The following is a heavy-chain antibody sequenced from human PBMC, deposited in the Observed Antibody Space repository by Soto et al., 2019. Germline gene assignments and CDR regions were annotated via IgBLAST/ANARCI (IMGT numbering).Heavy chain of an antibody. Sequence: GGSLRLSCAASGFTFNSYAMSGVRQAPGKGLEWVSAISGSGGSTYYADSVKGRFTISRDNSKSTLYLQMNSLRAEDTALYYCAKGRSYYYYYGVDVWGQGTTVTVSS. CDR3: AKGRSYYYYYGVDV. V-gene: IGHV3-23*01. J-gene: IGHJ6*02. CDR1: GFTFNSYA. CDR2: ISGSGGST.